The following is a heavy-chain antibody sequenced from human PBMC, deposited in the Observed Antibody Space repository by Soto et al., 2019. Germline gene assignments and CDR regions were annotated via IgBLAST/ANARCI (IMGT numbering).Heavy chain of an antibody. CDR3: ARQISSNYLNWFDP. CDR2: IYYSGNT. CDR1: GGSISSSSYY. V-gene: IGHV4-39*01. Sequence: PSETLSLTCTVSGGSISSSSYYWGWIRQPPGKGLEWIGSIYYSGNTYYNPSLKSRVTISVDTSKNQFSLKLSSVTAADTAVYYCARQISSNYLNWFDPWGQGTLVTVSS. D-gene: IGHD4-4*01. J-gene: IGHJ5*02.